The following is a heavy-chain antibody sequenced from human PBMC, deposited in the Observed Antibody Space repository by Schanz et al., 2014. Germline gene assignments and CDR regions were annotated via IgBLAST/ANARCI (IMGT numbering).Heavy chain of an antibody. D-gene: IGHD6-6*01. CDR1: GFTVNTNY. J-gene: IGHJ6*02. V-gene: IGHV3-53*01. CDR2: IYSGGST. Sequence: EVQLVESGGGLIQPGGSLRLSCAVSGFTVNTNYMSWVRQAPGKGLEWVSVIYSGGSTYYADSVKGRFTISRDNSKNTXXXXXXXXXXXXTAVYYCARGYSSSMDVWGQGTTVTVSS. CDR3: ARGYSSSMDV.